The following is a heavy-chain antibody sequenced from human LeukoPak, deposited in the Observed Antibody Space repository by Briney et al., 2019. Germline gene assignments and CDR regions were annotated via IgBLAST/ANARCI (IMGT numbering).Heavy chain of an antibody. J-gene: IGHJ6*03. CDR2: IYYSGST. D-gene: IGHD3-10*01. Sequence: SETLSLTCTVSGGSISSYYWSWIRQPPGKGLEWIGYIYYSGSTNYNPSLKSRVTISVDTSKNQFSLKLSSVTAADTAVYYCARMVRGVSPPRRYYYYYMDVWGKGTTVTIS. V-gene: IGHV4-59*01. CDR1: GGSISSYY. CDR3: ARMVRGVSPPRRYYYYYMDV.